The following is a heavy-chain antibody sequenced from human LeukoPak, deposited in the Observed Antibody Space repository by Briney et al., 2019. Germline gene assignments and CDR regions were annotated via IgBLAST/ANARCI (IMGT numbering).Heavy chain of an antibody. CDR3: ARDGNSGIYRDAFDI. V-gene: IGHV1-46*01. Sequence: ASVKVSCKASGYTFTSYYMHWVRQAPGQGLEWMGIINPSGGSTSYAQKFQGRVTMTRDMSTSTVYMELSSLRSEDTAVYYCARDGNSGIYRDAFDIWGQGTMVTVSS. CDR1: GYTFTSYY. J-gene: IGHJ3*02. CDR2: INPSGGST. D-gene: IGHD1-26*01.